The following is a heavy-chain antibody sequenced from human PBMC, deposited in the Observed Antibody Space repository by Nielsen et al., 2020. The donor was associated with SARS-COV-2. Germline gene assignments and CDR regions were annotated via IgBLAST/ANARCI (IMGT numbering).Heavy chain of an antibody. Sequence: GGSLRLSCAASGFTFDDYAMHWVRQAPGKGLEWVSGISWNSGSIGYADSVKGRFTISRDNAKNSLYLQMNSLRAEDTALYYCAKDISGSWFGELDYFDYWGQGTLVTVSS. J-gene: IGHJ4*02. CDR1: GFTFDDYA. CDR3: AKDISGSWFGELDYFDY. D-gene: IGHD3-10*01. V-gene: IGHV3-9*01. CDR2: ISWNSGSI.